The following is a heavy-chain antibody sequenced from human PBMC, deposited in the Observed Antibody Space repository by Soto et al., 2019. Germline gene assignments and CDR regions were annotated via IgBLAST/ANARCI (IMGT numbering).Heavy chain of an antibody. V-gene: IGHV4-31*03. CDR1: GAALNSGNYY. D-gene: IGHD2-21*01. Sequence: SETLSLTCSVSGAALNSGNYYWSWIRQVPGKGLEWIGHIYVTGAVDYNPSLRDRITISQDTSERQLSLNLRLVTAADTAVYYCARLRIATNNYKWFDPWGQGTLVTVSS. CDR3: ARLRIATNNYKWFDP. CDR2: IYVTGAV. J-gene: IGHJ5*02.